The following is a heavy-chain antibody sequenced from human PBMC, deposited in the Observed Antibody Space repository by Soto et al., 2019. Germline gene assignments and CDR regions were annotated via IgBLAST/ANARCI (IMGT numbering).Heavy chain of an antibody. CDR2: ISYDGSNK. CDR3: AREGLGWFDP. V-gene: IGHV3-30-3*01. J-gene: IGHJ5*02. D-gene: IGHD7-27*01. CDR1: GFTFSSYA. Sequence: GGSLRLSXAASGFTFSSYAMHWVRQAPGKGLEWVAVISYDGSNKYYADSVKGRFTISRDNSKNTLYLQMNSLRAEDTAVYYCAREGLGWFDPWGQGTLVTVSS.